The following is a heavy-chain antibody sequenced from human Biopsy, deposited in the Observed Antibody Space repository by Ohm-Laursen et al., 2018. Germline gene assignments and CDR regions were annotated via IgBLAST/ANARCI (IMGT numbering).Heavy chain of an antibody. V-gene: IGHV4-61*01. CDR1: GGSVSSGSYY. D-gene: IGHD5-12*01. CDR3: AGRPWPNAFDI. Sequence: SETLSLTCTVSGGSVSSGSYYWSWIRQPPGKGLEWIGYIYYSGSTNYNPSLKSQVTISVDTSRNQFSLKLSSVTAADTAVYYCAGRPWPNAFDIWGQGTMVTVSS. CDR2: IYYSGST. J-gene: IGHJ3*02.